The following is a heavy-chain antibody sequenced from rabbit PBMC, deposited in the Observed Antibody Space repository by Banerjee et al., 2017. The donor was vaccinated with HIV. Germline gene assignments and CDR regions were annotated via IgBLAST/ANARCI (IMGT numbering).Heavy chain of an antibody. D-gene: IGHD4-1*01. J-gene: IGHJ4*01. Sequence: QEQLVESGGGLVQPGGSLKLSCKASGFDFSSSYWMSWVRQAPGKGLEWIADINTGSGSAYYATWVNGRFTISSHNAQNTLYLQLNSLTAADTATYFCVRDGVGSDWGEFNLWGPGTLVTDS. CDR2: INTGSGSA. CDR3: VRDGVGSDWGEFNL. V-gene: IGHV1S43*01. CDR1: GFDFSSSYW.